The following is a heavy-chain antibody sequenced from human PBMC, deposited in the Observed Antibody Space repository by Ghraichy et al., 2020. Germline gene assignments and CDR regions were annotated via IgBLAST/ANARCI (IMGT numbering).Heavy chain of an antibody. CDR1: GASITTYF. CDR2: IYNSGTT. D-gene: IGHD1-26*01. Sequence: SETLSLTCTVSGASITTYFWSWIRQPPGKGPEWIGCIYNSGTTNHNPSLNSRVSLSVDTSKNQFSLKLSSVTAADTAVYYCARGPSGTYQSRSFYYNGMDVWGQGTTVTVS. J-gene: IGHJ6*02. CDR3: ARGPSGTYQSRSFYYNGMDV. V-gene: IGHV4-4*09.